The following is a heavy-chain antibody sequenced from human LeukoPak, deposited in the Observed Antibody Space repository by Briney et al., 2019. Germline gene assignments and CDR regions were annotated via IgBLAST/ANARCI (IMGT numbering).Heavy chain of an antibody. V-gene: IGHV3-23*01. CDR3: AKDVAVSGTALFDH. J-gene: IGHJ4*02. D-gene: IGHD3-10*01. CDR2: ISGSGVST. Sequence: PGGSLRLSCAASGFTFSSYAMSWVRHAPGKGLEWVAAISGSGVSTYYADSVKGRFTISRDKSKNTVYLQMNSLRVEDAAVYYCAKDVAVSGTALFDHWGQGTLVTVSS. CDR1: GFTFSSYA.